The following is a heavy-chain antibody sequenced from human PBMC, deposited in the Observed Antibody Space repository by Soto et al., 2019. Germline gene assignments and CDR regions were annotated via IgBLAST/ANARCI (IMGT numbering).Heavy chain of an antibody. CDR2: ISGSGGST. D-gene: IGHD6-13*01. J-gene: IGHJ4*02. CDR3: AKSPWESSPLDY. CDR1: GFTFSSYA. Sequence: EVQLLESGGCLVHPGGSLRLSCAASGFTFSSYAMSWVRQAPGKGLEWVSAISGSGGSTYYADSVKGRFTISRDNSKNTLYLQMNSLRAEDTAVYYCAKSPWESSPLDYWGQGTLVTVSS. V-gene: IGHV3-23*01.